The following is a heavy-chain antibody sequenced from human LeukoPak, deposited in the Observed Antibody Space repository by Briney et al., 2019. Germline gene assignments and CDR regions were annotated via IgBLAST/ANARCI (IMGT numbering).Heavy chain of an antibody. Sequence: GGSLRLSCAASGFTFSDYSMNWVRQAPGKGLEWMSYIGIDSGNTNYADSVKVRFTISGDKTKNSLYLQPKSLRVEDTAVYYCARDYKYDFDNWGQGTLVTVSS. V-gene: IGHV3-48*01. CDR3: ARDYKYDFDN. J-gene: IGHJ4*02. D-gene: IGHD5-24*01. CDR2: IGIDSGNT. CDR1: GFTFSDYS.